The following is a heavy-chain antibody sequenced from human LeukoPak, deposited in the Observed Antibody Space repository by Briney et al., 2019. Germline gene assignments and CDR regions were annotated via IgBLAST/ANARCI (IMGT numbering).Heavy chain of an antibody. CDR2: IYSGGST. CDR1: GFTVSSNY. CDR3: AKIGEYYDFWSGYFDY. J-gene: IGHJ4*02. V-gene: IGHV3-53*05. Sequence: GGSLRLSCAASGFTVSSNYMSWVRQAPGKGLEWVSVIYSGGSTYYADSVKGRFTISRDNSKNTLYLQMNSLRAEDTAVYYCAKIGEYYDFWSGYFDYWGQGTLVTVSS. D-gene: IGHD3-3*01.